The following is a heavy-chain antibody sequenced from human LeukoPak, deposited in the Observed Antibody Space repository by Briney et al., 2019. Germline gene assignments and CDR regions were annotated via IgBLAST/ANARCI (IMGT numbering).Heavy chain of an antibody. D-gene: IGHD3-22*01. V-gene: IGHV3-9*01. CDR1: GFTFDDYA. CDR3: AKDLFYYYDSSGYPDY. Sequence: GGSLRLSCAASGFTFDDYAMHWVRQAPGKGLEWVSGISWNSGSIGYADSVKGRFTISRDNAKNSLYLQMNSLRAEDTALYYCAKDLFYYYDSSGYPDYWGQGTLVTVSS. J-gene: IGHJ4*02. CDR2: ISWNSGSI.